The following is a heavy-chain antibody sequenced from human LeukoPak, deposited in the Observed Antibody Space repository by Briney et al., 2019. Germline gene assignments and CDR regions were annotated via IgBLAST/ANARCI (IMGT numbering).Heavy chain of an antibody. J-gene: IGHJ5*02. Sequence: ASVKVSCKASGYTFTGYYMHWVRQAPGQGLEWMGWINPNSGGTNYAQKFQGRVTMTRDTSISTAYMELSRLRSEDTAVYYCARTLTVVTPALGPWGQGTLVTVSS. V-gene: IGHV1-2*02. CDR1: GYTFTGYY. CDR3: ARTLTVVTPALGP. D-gene: IGHD4-23*01. CDR2: INPNSGGT.